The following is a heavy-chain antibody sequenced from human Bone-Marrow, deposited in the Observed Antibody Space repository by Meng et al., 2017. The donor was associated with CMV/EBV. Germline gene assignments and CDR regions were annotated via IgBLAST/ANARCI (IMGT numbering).Heavy chain of an antibody. CDR3: ARVRQNLYYYGSGRPDAFNI. D-gene: IGHD3-10*01. CDR2: ISAYNGNT. CDR1: GYTFTSYG. Sequence: ASVKVSCKASGYTFTSYGISWVRQAPGQGLEWMGWISAYNGNTNYAQKLQGRVTITTDTSTSTAYMELRSLRSDDTAVYYCARVRQNLYYYGSGRPDAFNIWGQGTMVTVSS. V-gene: IGHV1-18*01. J-gene: IGHJ3*02.